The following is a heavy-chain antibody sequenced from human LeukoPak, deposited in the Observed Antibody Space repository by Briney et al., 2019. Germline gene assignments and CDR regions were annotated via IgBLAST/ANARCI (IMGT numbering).Heavy chain of an antibody. CDR3: ARTYYDYVWGSYVGDYYYYYYMDV. J-gene: IGHJ6*03. CDR2: IKQDGSEK. D-gene: IGHD3-16*01. CDR1: GFTFSSYW. V-gene: IGHV3-7*01. Sequence: GGSLRLSCAASGFTFSSYWMSWVRQAPGKGLEWVANIKQDGSEKYYVDSVKGRFTISRGNAKNSLYLQMNSLRAEDTAVYYCARTYYDYVWGSYVGDYYYYYYMDVWGKGTTVTISS.